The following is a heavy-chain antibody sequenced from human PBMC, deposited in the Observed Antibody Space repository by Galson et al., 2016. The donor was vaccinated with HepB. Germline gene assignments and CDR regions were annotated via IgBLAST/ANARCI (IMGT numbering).Heavy chain of an antibody. Sequence: SVKVSCKASGYTFTDYYIQWVRQAPGQGLKWMGWINPNRGNTIYARRFQGRLTMTRDMSLSTAYMELSGLRSDDTASYYCARDYYERNGYPRMDYWGQGALVTVSS. J-gene: IGHJ4*02. V-gene: IGHV1-2*02. CDR2: INPNRGNT. CDR3: ARDYYERNGYPRMDY. CDR1: GYTFTDYY. D-gene: IGHD3-22*01.